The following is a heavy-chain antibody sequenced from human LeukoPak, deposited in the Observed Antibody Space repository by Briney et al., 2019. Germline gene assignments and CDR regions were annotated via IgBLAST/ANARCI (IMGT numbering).Heavy chain of an antibody. J-gene: IGHJ3*02. Sequence: GGSLRLSCAASGFTVSSNYMSWVRQAPGKGLEWVSVIYSGGSTYYADSVKGRFTISRDNSKNTLYLQMNSLRAEDTAVYYCAREAYGDYECFAFDIWGQGTMVTVSS. CDR2: IYSGGST. D-gene: IGHD4-17*01. CDR1: GFTVSSNY. V-gene: IGHV3-66*01. CDR3: AREAYGDYECFAFDI.